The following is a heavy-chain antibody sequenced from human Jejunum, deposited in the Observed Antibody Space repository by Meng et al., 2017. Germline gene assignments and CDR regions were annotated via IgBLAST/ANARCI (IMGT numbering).Heavy chain of an antibody. J-gene: IGHJ4*02. CDR1: SGPLSDKY. D-gene: IGHD3-22*01. CDR2: TMADWRL. CDR3: EKQGYRGTSSDSIGLGH. V-gene: IGHV4-34*12. Sequence: LVMPSAPLSFPSAVYSGPLSDKYIPCSRHPPGERLVWIGETMADWRLDYNPTLQGRVTISLHTSNKLLSLNITSVTAADTAVYYCEKQGYRGTSSDSIGLGHWGQGALVTVSS.